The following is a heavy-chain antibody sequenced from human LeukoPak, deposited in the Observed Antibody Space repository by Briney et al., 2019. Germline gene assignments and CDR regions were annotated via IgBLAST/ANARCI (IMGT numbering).Heavy chain of an antibody. Sequence: SETLSLTCTVSAASVSSGNNYGSWIRQPAGKGLEWIGRFYTRGSATYHPSLKSRATISIDTSKDQFSLKLTSVTAADTAVYYCARDEEGIAAAGSLWGQGTLVTVSS. D-gene: IGHD6-13*01. CDR3: ARDEEGIAAAGSL. CDR1: AASVSSGNNY. J-gene: IGHJ4*02. V-gene: IGHV4-61*02. CDR2: FYTRGSA.